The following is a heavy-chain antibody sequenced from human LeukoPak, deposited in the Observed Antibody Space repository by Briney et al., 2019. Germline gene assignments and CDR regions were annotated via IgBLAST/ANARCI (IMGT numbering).Heavy chain of an antibody. J-gene: IGHJ6*02. Sequence: SETLSLTCGVYGGSFRGDHWSWIRQPPGKGLEWIGDINDSGSTNYNPSLKSRVTMSEDTSKKHFSLNLKSVTAADTAVYYCARALCGSGGCNYNYYGMDVWGQGTTVIVSS. D-gene: IGHD3-10*01. CDR1: GGSFRGDH. V-gene: IGHV4-34*01. CDR3: ARALCGSGGCNYNYYGMDV. CDR2: INDSGST.